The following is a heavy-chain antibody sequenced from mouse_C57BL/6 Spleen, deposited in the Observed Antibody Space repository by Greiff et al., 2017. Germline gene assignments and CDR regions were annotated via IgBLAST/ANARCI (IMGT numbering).Heavy chain of an antibody. CDR3: AGEYDYDDYFDY. CDR1: GFTFSDYG. J-gene: IGHJ2*01. Sequence: EVQRVESGGGLVKPGGSLKLSCAASGFTFSDYGMHWVRQAPEKGLEWVAYISSGSSTIYYADTVKGRFTISRDNAKNTLFLQMTSLRSEDTAMYYCAGEYDYDDYFDYWGQGTTLTVSS. D-gene: IGHD2-4*01. V-gene: IGHV5-17*01. CDR2: ISSGSSTI.